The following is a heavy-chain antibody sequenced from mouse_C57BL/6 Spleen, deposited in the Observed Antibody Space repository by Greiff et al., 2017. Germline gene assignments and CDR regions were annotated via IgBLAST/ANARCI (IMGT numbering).Heavy chain of an antibody. Sequence: QVQLQQPGAELVMPGASVKLSCKASGYTFTSYWMHWVKQRPGQGLEWIGEIDPTDSYTNYNQKFKGKSTLTVDKSSSTAYIQLSSLTSEDAAVYYCARRDSNYDAMDYWGQGTSVTVSS. CDR3: ARRDSNYDAMDY. CDR2: IDPTDSYT. J-gene: IGHJ4*01. V-gene: IGHV1-69*01. D-gene: IGHD2-5*01. CDR1: GYTFTSYW.